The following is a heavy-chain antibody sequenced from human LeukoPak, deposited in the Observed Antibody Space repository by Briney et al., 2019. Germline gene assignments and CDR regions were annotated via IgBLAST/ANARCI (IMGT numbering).Heavy chain of an antibody. CDR3: AREATTDAFDL. D-gene: IGHD5-12*01. Sequence: GPLRLSCAASGFTFSSYWMSWVRQAPGKGLEGVANIKQDGSEKNYVDSVKGRFTISRDNAKNSLYLQMNSLRAEDTAVYYCAREATTDAFDLWGQGTMVTVSS. CDR1: GFTFSSYW. CDR2: IKQDGSEK. V-gene: IGHV3-7*04. J-gene: IGHJ3*01.